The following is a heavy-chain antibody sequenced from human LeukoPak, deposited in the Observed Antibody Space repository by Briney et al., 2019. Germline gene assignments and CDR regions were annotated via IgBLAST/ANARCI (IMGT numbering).Heavy chain of an antibody. J-gene: IGHJ3*02. CDR2: IYYSGST. D-gene: IGHD2-21*02. CDR1: GGSISSYY. CDR3: ARVTSPHAFDI. V-gene: IGHV4-59*01. Sequence: SVTLSLTCTVSGGSISSYYWSWIRQPPGKGLEWIGYIYYSGSTNYNPSLKSRVTISVDTSKNQFSLKLSSVTAADTAVYYCARVTSPHAFDIWGQGTMVTVSS.